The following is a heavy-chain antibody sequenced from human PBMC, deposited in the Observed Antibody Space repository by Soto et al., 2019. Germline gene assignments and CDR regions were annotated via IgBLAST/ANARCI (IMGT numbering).Heavy chain of an antibody. CDR2: TYYGARS. V-gene: IGHV4-38-2*01. J-gene: IGHJ4*02. CDR1: GYSISSGDY. CDR3: VRVAGSASWYETDS. D-gene: IGHD6-13*01. Sequence: PAETLSLTGAVSGYSISSGDYWGWIRQPPGKGLEWLGTTYYGARSYYNPSLRSRMTILLDASTNQVSLKLSSVSAEDTAVYFCVRVAGSASWYETDSWGQGILVTVSS.